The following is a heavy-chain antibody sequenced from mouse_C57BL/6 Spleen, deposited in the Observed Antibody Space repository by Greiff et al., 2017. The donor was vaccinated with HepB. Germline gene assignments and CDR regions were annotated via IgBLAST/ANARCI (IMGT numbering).Heavy chain of an antibody. CDR1: GFSFNTYA. V-gene: IGHV10-1*01. D-gene: IGHD2-2*01. J-gene: IGHJ3*01. Sequence: EVHLVESGGGLVQPKGSLKLSCAASGFSFNTYAMNWVRQAPGKGLEWVARIRSKSNNYATYYADSVKDRFTISRDDSESMLYLQMNNLKTEDTAMYYCVRQGLGGFAYWGQGTLVTVSA. CDR2: IRSKSNNYAT. CDR3: VRQGLGGFAY.